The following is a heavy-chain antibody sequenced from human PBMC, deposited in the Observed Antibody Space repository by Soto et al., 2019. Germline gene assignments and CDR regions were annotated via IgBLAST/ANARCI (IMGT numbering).Heavy chain of an antibody. D-gene: IGHD2-2*01. J-gene: IGHJ4*01. CDR1: GSTTISNYN. V-gene: IGHV3-21*01. CDR2: ISVSSSYI. CDR3: AKGAYCSSTSCFYFDS. Sequence: VGSLRLSCAASGSTTISNYNMNWVRQAPGKGPEWVSYISVSSSYIYYADSVKGRFTISRDNAKNSLYLQMNSLRAEDTAVYYCAKGAYCSSTSCFYFDSWGHGTLVTVS.